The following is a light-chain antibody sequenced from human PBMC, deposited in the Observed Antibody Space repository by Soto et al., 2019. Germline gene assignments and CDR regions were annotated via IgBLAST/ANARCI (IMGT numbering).Light chain of an antibody. CDR3: QQSYSTSPIT. V-gene: IGKV1-39*01. CDR1: QSISSY. J-gene: IGKJ5*01. Sequence: DIQMTQSPSSLSASVGERVTITCRASQSISSYLNWYQQKPGKAPKLLLYAASSLQSGVTSRFSGSRSGTDFTITISSLQPEDFATYYWQQSYSTSPITFGQGTQLEIK. CDR2: AAS.